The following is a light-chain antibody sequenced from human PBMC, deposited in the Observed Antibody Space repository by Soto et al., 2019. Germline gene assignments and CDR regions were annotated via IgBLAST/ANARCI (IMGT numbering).Light chain of an antibody. CDR1: QSVLYNSNNKNY. V-gene: IGKV4-1*01. CDR2: WAS. J-gene: IGKJ4*01. Sequence: DIVMTQSPDSLAVSLGERATINCKSSQSVLYNSNNKNYLAWYQQKPGQPPKLLIYWASTRESGVSDRFSGSGSGTDFTLTISSLQAEDVAVYYCQQYYISPLTFGGGTKVDIK. CDR3: QQYYISPLT.